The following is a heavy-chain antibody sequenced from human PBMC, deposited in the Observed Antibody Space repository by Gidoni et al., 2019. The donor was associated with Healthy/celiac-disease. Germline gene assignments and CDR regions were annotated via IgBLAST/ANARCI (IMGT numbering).Heavy chain of an antibody. D-gene: IGHD6-13*01. CDR3: ARAPVKQQLVAGGFDY. J-gene: IGHJ4*02. CDR2: INPSGST. V-gene: IGHV4-34*01. CDR1: GGSFSGYY. Sequence: QVQLQQWGAGLLKPSETLSLTCAVYGGSFSGYYWSWIRQPPGKGLEWIGEINPSGSTNYNPSLKSRVTISVDTSKNQFSLKLSSVTAADTAVYYCARAPVKQQLVAGGFDYWGQGTLVTVSS.